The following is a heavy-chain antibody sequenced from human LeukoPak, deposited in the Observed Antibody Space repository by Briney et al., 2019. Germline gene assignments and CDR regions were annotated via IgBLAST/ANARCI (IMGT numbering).Heavy chain of an antibody. J-gene: IGHJ4*02. Sequence: GGSLRLSCAASGFTFSSYAMSWVRQAPGKGLKWVSGISASGDSTYYADSVKGRFTISRDNSKNTLYLQMNSLRAEDTAVYYCAKDLRTYYYGSSGYWYYFDYWGQGTLVTVSS. CDR1: GFTFSSYA. CDR2: ISASGDST. CDR3: AKDLRTYYYGSSGYWYYFDY. V-gene: IGHV3-23*01. D-gene: IGHD3-22*01.